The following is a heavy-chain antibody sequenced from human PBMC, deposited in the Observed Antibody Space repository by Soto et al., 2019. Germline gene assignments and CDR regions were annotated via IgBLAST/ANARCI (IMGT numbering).Heavy chain of an antibody. CDR1: GFNFDEYA. J-gene: IGHJ6*03. CDR3: AKGYCSSAKCYTYSYMDV. V-gene: IGHV3-9*01. D-gene: IGHD2-2*01. CDR2: ISWNRGTI. Sequence: DVVLVESGGGLVQPGRSLRLSCAASGFNFDEYAMHWVRQGPGKGLEWVSGISWNRGTIVYADSVKGRFTISRDNAKNFLYLEMNSLGAEDTALYYCAKGYCSSAKCYTYSYMDVWGKGTTVTVSS.